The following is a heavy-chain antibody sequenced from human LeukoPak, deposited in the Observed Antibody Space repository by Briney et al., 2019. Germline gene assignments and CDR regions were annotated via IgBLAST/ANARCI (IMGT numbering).Heavy chain of an antibody. V-gene: IGHV1-18*01. Sequence: ASVKVSCKASGYTFTSYGISWVRQAPGQGLEWMGWISAYNGNTNYAQKLQGRVTMTTDTSTSTAYMELRSLRSDDTAVYYCARGRVQPPKLSSGWYYFDYWGQGTLVTVSS. D-gene: IGHD6-19*01. J-gene: IGHJ4*02. CDR3: ARGRVQPPKLSSGWYYFDY. CDR2: ISAYNGNT. CDR1: GYTFTSYG.